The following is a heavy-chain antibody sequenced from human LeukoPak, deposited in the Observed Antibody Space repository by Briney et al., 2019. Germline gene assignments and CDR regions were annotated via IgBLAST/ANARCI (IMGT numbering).Heavy chain of an antibody. V-gene: IGHV3-30*04. CDR3: ARGDSNYGDYYYYMDV. CDR2: ISSEGNNK. J-gene: IGHJ6*03. Sequence: GGSLRLSCAASGFTFSNYDMYWVRQARGKGLEWVAIISSEGNNKYYTESVKGRFNISRDNSKNTLYLQMNSLSAEDAAVYYCARGDSNYGDYYYYMDVWGKGPTVPVSS. D-gene: IGHD4-11*01. CDR1: GFTFSNYD.